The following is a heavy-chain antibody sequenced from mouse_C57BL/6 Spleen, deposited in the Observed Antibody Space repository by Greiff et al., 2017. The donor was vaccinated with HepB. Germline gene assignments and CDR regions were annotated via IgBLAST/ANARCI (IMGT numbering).Heavy chain of an antibody. CDR1: GFTFSDYY. CDR3: ANHQGPYYGSSRWYFDV. Sequence: EVQGVESGGGLVQPGGSLKLSCAASGFTFSDYYMYWVRQTPEKRLEWVAYISTDGGSTYYPETVKGRFTISRDNAKNTLYLQLSRLKSEDTAVYYCANHQGPYYGSSRWYFDVWGTGTTVTVSS. D-gene: IGHD1-1*01. J-gene: IGHJ1*03. V-gene: IGHV5-12*01. CDR2: ISTDGGST.